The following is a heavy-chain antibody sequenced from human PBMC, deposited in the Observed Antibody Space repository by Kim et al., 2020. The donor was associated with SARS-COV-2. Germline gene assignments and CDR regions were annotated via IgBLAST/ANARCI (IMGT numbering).Heavy chain of an antibody. D-gene: IGHD6-13*01. J-gene: IGHJ4*02. V-gene: IGHV3-33*06. Sequence: YADSVKGRFTISRDNSKNTLYLQMNSLRAEDTAVYYCAKVPKSSSWYFDYWGQGTLVTVSS. CDR3: AKVPKSSSWYFDY.